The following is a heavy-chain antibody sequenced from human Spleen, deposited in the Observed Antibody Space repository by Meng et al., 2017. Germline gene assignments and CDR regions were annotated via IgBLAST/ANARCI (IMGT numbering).Heavy chain of an antibody. CDR3: TSLHGSGWEGDY. D-gene: IGHD6-19*01. J-gene: IGHJ4*02. V-gene: IGHV3-48*03. CDR2: ISGGGSTM. CDR1: GFTFSSYE. Sequence: GESLKISCAASGFTFSSYEMNWVRQAPGKGLEWVSYISGGGSTMYYAHSVKGRFTISRDNAKNSLYLQMNSLRAEDTAVYYCTSLHGSGWEGDYWGPGTLVTVS.